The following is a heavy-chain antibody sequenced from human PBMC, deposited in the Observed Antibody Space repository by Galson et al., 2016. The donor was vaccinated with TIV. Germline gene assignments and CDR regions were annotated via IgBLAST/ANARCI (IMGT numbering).Heavy chain of an antibody. CDR2: INPNSGGT. Sequence: SVKVSCKASGYTFTGYFMHWVRQAPGQGFEWMGWINPNSGGTNFAQKFQDRVTMTRDTSINTVYMEVSRLKTDDTALYDCARDRRRGYLSYNGMDVWGQGTTVIVAS. V-gene: IGHV1-2*02. D-gene: IGHD1-1*01. J-gene: IGHJ6*02. CDR3: ARDRRRGYLSYNGMDV. CDR1: GYTFTGYF.